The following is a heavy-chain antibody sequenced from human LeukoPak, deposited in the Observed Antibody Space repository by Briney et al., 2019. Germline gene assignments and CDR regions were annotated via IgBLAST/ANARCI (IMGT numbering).Heavy chain of an antibody. CDR1: GGSISSSSCY. Sequence: PSETLSLTCTVSGGSISSSSCYWGWIRQPPGKGLEWIGSIYYSGSTYYNPSLKSRVTISVDTSKNQFSLKLSSVTAADTAVYYCARVPSSSWKYYYYMDVWGKGTTVTVSS. V-gene: IGHV4-39*07. CDR2: IYYSGST. J-gene: IGHJ6*03. D-gene: IGHD6-13*01. CDR3: ARVPSSSWKYYYYMDV.